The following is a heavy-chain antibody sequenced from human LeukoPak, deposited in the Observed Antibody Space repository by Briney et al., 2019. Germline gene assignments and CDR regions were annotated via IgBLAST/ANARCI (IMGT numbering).Heavy chain of an antibody. CDR2: IWYDGSNE. CDR3: AKEGHTATGYAASY. D-gene: IGHD5-18*01. J-gene: IGHJ4*02. CDR1: GFTFSSYG. V-gene: IGHV3-33*06. Sequence: PGGSLRLSCAASGFTFSSYGMHWVRQAPGKGLEWVAVIWYDGSNEYYADSVKGRFTISRDNSKNTLYLQMNSLRAEDTAVYYCAKEGHTATGYAASYWGQGTLVTVSS.